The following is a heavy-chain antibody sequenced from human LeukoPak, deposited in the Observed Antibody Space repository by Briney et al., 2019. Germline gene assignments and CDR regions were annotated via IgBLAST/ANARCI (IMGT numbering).Heavy chain of an antibody. Sequence: SETLSLTCTVSGVSISSSNSYWGWIRQPPGKGLEWIGSIYYSGNTYYNASLKSQVSISIDTSKNQFSLRLTSVTAADTAVYYCARELSLYSLDYWGQGTLVTVSS. J-gene: IGHJ4*02. V-gene: IGHV4-39*02. CDR3: ARELSLYSLDY. CDR2: IYYSGNT. CDR1: GVSISSSNSY. D-gene: IGHD3-16*02.